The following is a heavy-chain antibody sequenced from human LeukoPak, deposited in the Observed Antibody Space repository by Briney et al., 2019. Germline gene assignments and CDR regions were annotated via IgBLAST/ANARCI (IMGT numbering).Heavy chain of an antibody. Sequence: GGSLRLSCAASGFTFSNDFMTWVRQAPGKGLEWVANMKVDGTDIHYVDSVKGRFTISSDNARNSLYLQMNTLRVEDTAVYYCASPSPFITMVRGVTNPWDYDYYYGMDVWGQGTTVTVSS. V-gene: IGHV3-7*01. J-gene: IGHJ6*02. CDR2: MKVDGTDI. CDR3: ASPSPFITMVRGVTNPWDYDYYYGMDV. D-gene: IGHD3-10*01. CDR1: GFTFSNDF.